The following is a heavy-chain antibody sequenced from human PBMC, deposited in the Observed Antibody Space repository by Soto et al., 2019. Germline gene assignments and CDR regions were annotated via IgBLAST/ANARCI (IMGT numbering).Heavy chain of an antibody. CDR1: GYTFTSYG. Sequence: ASVKVSCKASGYTFTSYGISWVRQAPGQGLEWMGWISAYNGNTNYAQKLQGRVTMTTDTSTSTAYMELRSLRSDDTAVYYCAREPPPRTYYYGAGPLGYFDYWGQGTLVTVS. CDR2: ISAYNGNT. CDR3: AREPPPRTYYYGAGPLGYFDY. V-gene: IGHV1-18*01. J-gene: IGHJ4*02. D-gene: IGHD3-10*01.